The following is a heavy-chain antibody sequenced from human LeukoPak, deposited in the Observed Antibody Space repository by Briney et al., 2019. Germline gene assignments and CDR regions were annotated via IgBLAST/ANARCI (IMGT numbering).Heavy chain of an antibody. CDR1: GFTFSSYA. V-gene: IGHV3-23*01. CDR3: AKVWYYYDSSGYLFDY. CDR2: ISGSGGST. J-gene: IGHJ4*02. D-gene: IGHD3-22*01. Sequence: GGSLRLSCAASGFTFSSYAMSWVRQAPGKGLEWVSAISGSGGSTYYADSVKGRFTISRDNSKNTLYLQMNSLRAEDTAVYYWAKVWYYYDSSGYLFDYWGQGTLVTVSS.